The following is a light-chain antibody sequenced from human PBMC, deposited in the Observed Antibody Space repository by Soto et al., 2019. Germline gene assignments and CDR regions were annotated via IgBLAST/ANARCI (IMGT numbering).Light chain of an antibody. V-gene: IGKV3-20*01. J-gene: IGKJ4*01. CDR2: GAS. CDR3: QQYGTSPGT. Sequence: EIVLTQSPGTLSLSPWERATLSCRASQRVSSFNLAWYQQKPGQAPRLLIYGASSRATGIPDRFSGSGSGTDFTLTVSRLEPEDFAVYYCQQYGTSPGTFGGGTKVDIK. CDR1: QRVSSFN.